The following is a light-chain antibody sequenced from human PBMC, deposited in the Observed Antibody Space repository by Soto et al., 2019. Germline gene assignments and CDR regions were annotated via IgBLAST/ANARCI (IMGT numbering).Light chain of an antibody. CDR1: QSVDNY. CDR3: QQYGNSPTT. Sequence: FVLPQSPATLSFSPGERATLSCRASQSVDNYLDWYQQKPGQAPRLLIYESSNRATGIPARFSGSGSGTDFILTISSLEPEDFAVYYCQQYGNSPTTFGQGTRLDIK. CDR2: ESS. V-gene: IGKV3-11*01. J-gene: IGKJ5*01.